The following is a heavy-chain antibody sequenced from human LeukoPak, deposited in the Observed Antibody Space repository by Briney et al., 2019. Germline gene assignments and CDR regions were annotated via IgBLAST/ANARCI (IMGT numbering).Heavy chain of an antibody. Sequence: PSETLSLTCAVYGGSFSGYYWSWIRQPPGKGLEWIGEINHSGSTNYNPSLKSRVTISVHTSKNQFALKLSSVTAADTAVYYCARGRARILYVWGKGTTVTVS. CDR2: INHSGST. CDR1: GGSFSGYY. J-gene: IGHJ6*03. CDR3: ARGRARILYV. V-gene: IGHV4-34*01. D-gene: IGHD2-15*01.